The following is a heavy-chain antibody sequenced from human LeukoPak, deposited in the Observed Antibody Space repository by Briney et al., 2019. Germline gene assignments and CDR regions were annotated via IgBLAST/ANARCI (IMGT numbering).Heavy chain of an antibody. J-gene: IGHJ4*02. D-gene: IGHD4-23*01. V-gene: IGHV3-30*18. CDR2: ISCDGSNK. CDR3: AKDYYGGNPDY. Sequence: GGSLRLSCAASGFTFSSYGMHWVRQAPGKGLEWVAVISCDGSNKYYADSVKGRFTISRDNSKNTLYLQMNSLRAEDTAVYYCAKDYYGGNPDYWGQGTLVTVSS. CDR1: GFTFSSYG.